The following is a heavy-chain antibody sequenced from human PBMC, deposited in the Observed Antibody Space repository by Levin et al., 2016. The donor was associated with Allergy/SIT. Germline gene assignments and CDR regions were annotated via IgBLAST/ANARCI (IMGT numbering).Heavy chain of an antibody. J-gene: IGHJ6*02. D-gene: IGHD6-13*01. V-gene: IGHV3-48*02. CDR1: GFTFSSYS. CDR2: ISSSSSTI. Sequence: GGSLRLSCAASGFTFSSYSMNWVRQAPGKGLEWVSYISSSSSTIYYADSVKGRFTISRDNAKNSLYLQMNSLRDEDTAVYYCARVRIAAADPYYYYGMDVWGQGTTVTVSS. CDR3: ARVRIAAADPYYYYGMDV.